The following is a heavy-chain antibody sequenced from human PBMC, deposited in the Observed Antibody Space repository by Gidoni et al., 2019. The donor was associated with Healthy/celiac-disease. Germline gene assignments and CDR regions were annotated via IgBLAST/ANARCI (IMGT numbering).Heavy chain of an antibody. CDR1: SGSISSSSYY. CDR3: ARSITLFRGLPGTDYFPY. CDR2: ISYSGST. Sequence: LQLREAERRVGKPSGTRWLTCNVSSGSISSSSYYGGWIRQPPGKGLEWIGRISYSGSTYYNPSLKRRVTISVDTYNIYFSLTPSSVTAAHKAVYYCARSITLFRGLPGTDYFPYCLQGTLVTVSS. D-gene: IGHD3-10*01. V-gene: IGHV4-39*02. J-gene: IGHJ4*02.